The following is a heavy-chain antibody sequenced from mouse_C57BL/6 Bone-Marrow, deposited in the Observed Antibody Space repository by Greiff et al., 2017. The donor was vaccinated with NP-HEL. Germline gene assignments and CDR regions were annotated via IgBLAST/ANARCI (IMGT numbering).Heavy chain of an antibody. J-gene: IGHJ2*01. CDR2: IDPENGDT. V-gene: IGHV14-4*01. CDR3: TIYDGYLYFDY. D-gene: IGHD2-3*01. Sequence: VQLQQSGAELVRPGASVKLSCTASGFNIKDDYMHWVKQRPEQGLEWIGWIDPENGDTEYASKFQGKATITADTSSNTAYLQLSSLTSEDTAVYYCTIYDGYLYFDYWGQGTTLTVSS. CDR1: GFNIKDDY.